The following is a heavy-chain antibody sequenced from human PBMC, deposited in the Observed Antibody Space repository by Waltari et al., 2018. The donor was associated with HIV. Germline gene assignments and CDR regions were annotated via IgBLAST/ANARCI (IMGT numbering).Heavy chain of an antibody. Sequence: EVQLVESGGGLVKPGGSLRLSCAASGFTFTNAWMSWVRQAPGKGLEWVGRVKSGTDGGTTDYAAPVKGRFTISRDDSKNTLYLQMNSLKTEDTAVYYCTTGDIVMVTDYWGQGTLVTVSS. D-gene: IGHD2-21*02. CDR3: TTGDIVMVTDY. CDR1: GFTFTNAW. J-gene: IGHJ4*02. V-gene: IGHV3-15*01. CDR2: VKSGTDGGTT.